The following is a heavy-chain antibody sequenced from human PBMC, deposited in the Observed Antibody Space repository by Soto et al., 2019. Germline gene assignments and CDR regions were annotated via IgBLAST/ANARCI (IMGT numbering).Heavy chain of an antibody. V-gene: IGHV3-53*01. CDR2: IYSGGST. Sequence: GGSLRLSCAASGFTVSSNYMSWVCQAPGKGLEWVSVIYSGGSTYYADSVKGRFTISRDNSKNTLYLQMNSLRAEDTAVYYCAREYTIFGVVITDYWGQGTLVTVSS. J-gene: IGHJ4*02. CDR1: GFTVSSNY. D-gene: IGHD3-3*01. CDR3: AREYTIFGVVITDY.